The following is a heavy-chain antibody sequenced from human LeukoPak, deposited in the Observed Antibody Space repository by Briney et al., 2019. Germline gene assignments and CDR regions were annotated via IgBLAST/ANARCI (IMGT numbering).Heavy chain of an antibody. Sequence: GGSLRLSCAASGFTFSSYTMSWVRQAPGKGLEWVSTITTSDGNTYYADSVKGRFTISRDNSKNTLYLQMNSLRAEDTAVYYCARDLTGASFYWGQGTLVTVSS. V-gene: IGHV3-23*01. J-gene: IGHJ4*02. CDR1: GFTFSSYT. D-gene: IGHD7-27*01. CDR3: ARDLTGASFY. CDR2: ITTSDGNT.